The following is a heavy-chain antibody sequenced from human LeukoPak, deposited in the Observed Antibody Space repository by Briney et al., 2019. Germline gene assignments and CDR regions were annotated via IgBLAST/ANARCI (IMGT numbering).Heavy chain of an antibody. CDR3: ARQYSSGWRGSADY. J-gene: IGHJ4*02. D-gene: IGHD6-25*01. V-gene: IGHV1-18*01. CDR2: ISAYNGNT. Sequence: ASVKVSCKASGYTFTSYGISLVRQAPGQGLEWMGWISAYNGNTNYAQKLQGRVTMTTDTSTSTAYMELRSLRSDDTAVYYCARQYSSGWRGSADYWGQGTLVTVSS. CDR1: GYTFTSYG.